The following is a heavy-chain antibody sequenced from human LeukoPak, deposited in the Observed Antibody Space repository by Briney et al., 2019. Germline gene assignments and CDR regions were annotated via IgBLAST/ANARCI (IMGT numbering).Heavy chain of an antibody. CDR1: GGTLSSYA. D-gene: IGHD5-18*01. Sequence: SVKVSCKASGGTLSSYAISWVRQAPGQGLEWMGRIIPIFGTANYAQKFQGRVTITTDESTSTAYMELSSLRSEDTAVYYCARGYTAMAHAFDIWGQGTMVTVSS. V-gene: IGHV1-69*05. CDR3: ARGYTAMAHAFDI. J-gene: IGHJ3*02. CDR2: IIPIFGTA.